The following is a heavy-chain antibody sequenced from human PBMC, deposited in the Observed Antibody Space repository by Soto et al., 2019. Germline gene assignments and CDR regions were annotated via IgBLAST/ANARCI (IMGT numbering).Heavy chain of an antibody. CDR2: IYHSGST. J-gene: IGHJ3*02. D-gene: IGHD4-17*01. Sequence: QVQLQESGPGLVKPSGTLSLTCAVSSGSISSSNWWSWVRQPPGKGLEWIGEIYHSGSTNYNPSLKSRVTISVDKSKNQFSLKLSFVTAADTAVYYCARSPSYGDYVDAFDIWGQGTMVTVSS. CDR1: SGSISSSNW. CDR3: ARSPSYGDYVDAFDI. V-gene: IGHV4-4*02.